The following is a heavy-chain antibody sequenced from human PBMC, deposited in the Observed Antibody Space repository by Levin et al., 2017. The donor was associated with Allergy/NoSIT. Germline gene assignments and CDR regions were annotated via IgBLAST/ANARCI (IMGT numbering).Heavy chain of an antibody. V-gene: IGHV3-30*18. CDR1: GFSFSTYG. CDR3: AKGGDMDV. Sequence: RPGGSLRLSCAASGFSFSTYGIHWVRQAPGKGLEWVALITSDGSSKFFADSVKGRFTISRDNSKNTLHLQMSSLRPEDTAVYYCAKGGDMDVWGQGTTVTVSS. D-gene: IGHD3-10*01. CDR2: ITSDGSSK. J-gene: IGHJ6*02.